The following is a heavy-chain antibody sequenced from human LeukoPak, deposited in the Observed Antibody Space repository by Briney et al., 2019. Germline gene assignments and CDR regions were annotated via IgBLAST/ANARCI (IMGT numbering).Heavy chain of an antibody. D-gene: IGHD5-12*01. Sequence: SGTLSLTCAVYGGSFSGNYWNWVRQPPGKGLEWIGEINHSGSTNYNPSLKSRVTISVDTSKNQFSLKLNSVTAADTAVYYCARARGEVAIDYWGQGTLVTVSS. CDR3: ARARGEVAIDY. V-gene: IGHV4-34*01. J-gene: IGHJ4*02. CDR2: INHSGST. CDR1: GGSFSGNY.